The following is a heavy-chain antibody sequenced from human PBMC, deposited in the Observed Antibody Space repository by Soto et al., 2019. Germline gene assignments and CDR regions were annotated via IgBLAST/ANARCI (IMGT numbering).Heavy chain of an antibody. J-gene: IGHJ4*02. V-gene: IGHV2-5*02. CDR3: AHNSIVLVPAAFDY. CDR1: GFSLSTSGVG. CDR2: IYWDDDK. Sequence: SGPTLVNPTQTLTLTFTFSGFSLSTSGVGVGWIRQPPGKALEWLALIYWDDDKRYSPSLKSRLTITKDTSKNQVVLTMTNMDPVDTATYYCAHNSIVLVPAAFDYWGQGTLVTVSS. D-gene: IGHD2-2*01.